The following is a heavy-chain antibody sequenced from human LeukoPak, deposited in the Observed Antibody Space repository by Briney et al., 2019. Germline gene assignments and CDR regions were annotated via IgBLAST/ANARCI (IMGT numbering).Heavy chain of an antibody. CDR1: GGTFSSYA. CDR3: VGNGYCSSTSCHVDY. D-gene: IGHD2-2*01. CDR2: IIPIFGTA. J-gene: IGHJ4*02. V-gene: IGHV1-69*05. Sequence: ASVKVSCKASGGTFSSYAISWVRQAPGQGLEWMGGIIPIFGTANYAQKFQGRVTITTDESTSTAYMELSSLRSEDTAVYYCVGNGYCSSTSCHVDYWGQGTLVTVSS.